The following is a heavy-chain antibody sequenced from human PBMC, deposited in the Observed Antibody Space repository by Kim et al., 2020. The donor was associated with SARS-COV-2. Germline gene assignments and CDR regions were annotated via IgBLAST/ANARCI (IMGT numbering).Heavy chain of an antibody. Sequence: DSVKGRFTMSRDDSKNTLYLHLNSLRAEDTAVYYCAIQAGYSSGWYSDYWGQGTLVTVSS. D-gene: IGHD6-19*01. J-gene: IGHJ4*02. V-gene: IGHV3-30*07. CDR3: AIQAGYSSGWYSDY.